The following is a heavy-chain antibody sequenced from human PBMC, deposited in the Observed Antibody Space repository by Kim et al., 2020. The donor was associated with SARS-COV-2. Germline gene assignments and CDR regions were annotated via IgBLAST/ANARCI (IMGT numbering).Heavy chain of an antibody. J-gene: IGHJ2*01. CDR2: FDPEDGET. D-gene: IGHD3-10*01. V-gene: IGHV1-24*01. CDR3: AINGPAGDWYFDL. Sequence: ASVKVSCKVSGYTLTELSMQWVRQAPGKGLEWMGGFDPEDGETIYAQKCQGRVTMTEDTSPDTAYMELSSLRSEDTAVYYCAINGPAGDWYFDLWGRGTLVTVSS. CDR1: GYTLTELS.